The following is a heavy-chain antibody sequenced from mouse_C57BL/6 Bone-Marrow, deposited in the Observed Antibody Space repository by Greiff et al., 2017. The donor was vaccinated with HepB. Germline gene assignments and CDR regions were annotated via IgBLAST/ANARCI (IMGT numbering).Heavy chain of an antibody. CDR3: ARHRAGKGLDY. D-gene: IGHD3-3*01. CDR1: GFTFSDYG. Sequence: EVKLMESGGGLVQPGGSLKLSCAASGFTFSDYGMAWVRQAPRKGPEWVAFISNLAYSIYYADTVTGRFTISRENAKNTLYLEMSSLRSEDTAMYYCARHRAGKGLDYWGQGTTLTVSS. V-gene: IGHV5-15*01. CDR2: ISNLAYSI. J-gene: IGHJ2*01.